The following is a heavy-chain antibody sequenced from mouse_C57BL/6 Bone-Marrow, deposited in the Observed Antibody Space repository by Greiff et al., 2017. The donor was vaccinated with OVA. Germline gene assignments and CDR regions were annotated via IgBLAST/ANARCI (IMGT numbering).Heavy chain of an antibody. CDR3: ARWGYYGSSPWFAY. CDR1: GFTFSDYG. Sequence: EVQGVESGGGLVKPGGSLKLSCAASGFTFSDYGMHWVRQAPEKGLEWVAYISSGSSTIYYADTVKGRFTISRDNAKNTLFLQMTSLRSEDTAMYYCARWGYYGSSPWFAYWGQGTLVTVSA. J-gene: IGHJ3*01. D-gene: IGHD1-1*01. CDR2: ISSGSSTI. V-gene: IGHV5-17*01.